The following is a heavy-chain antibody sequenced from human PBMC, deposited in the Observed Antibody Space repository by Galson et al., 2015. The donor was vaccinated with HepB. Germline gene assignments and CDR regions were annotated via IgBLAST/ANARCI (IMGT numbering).Heavy chain of an antibody. D-gene: IGHD2-2*01. CDR1: GGTFSSYT. Sequence: SVKVSCKASGGTFSSYTISWVRQAPGQGLEWMGRIIPILGIANYAQKFQGRVTITADKSTSTAYMELSSLRSEDTAVYYCARGEKVPAAMPPTFGAFTNYVMDVWGQGTTVTVSS. CDR3: ARGEKVPAAMPPTFGAFTNYVMDV. CDR2: IIPILGIA. J-gene: IGHJ6*02. V-gene: IGHV1-69*02.